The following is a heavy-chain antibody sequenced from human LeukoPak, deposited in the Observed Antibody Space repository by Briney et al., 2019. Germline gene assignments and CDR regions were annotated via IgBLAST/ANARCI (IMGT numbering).Heavy chain of an antibody. CDR2: IWYDGSNK. J-gene: IGHJ6*02. Sequence: GGSLRLSCAASGFTFSSYGMHWVRQAPGKGLEWVAVIWYDGSNKYYADSVKGRFTISRDNSKNTLYLQMNSLRAEDTAVYYCARDNSPFSWPARTSMDVWGQGTTVTVSS. CDR1: GFTFSSYG. D-gene: IGHD2/OR15-2a*01. V-gene: IGHV3-33*01. CDR3: ARDNSPFSWPARTSMDV.